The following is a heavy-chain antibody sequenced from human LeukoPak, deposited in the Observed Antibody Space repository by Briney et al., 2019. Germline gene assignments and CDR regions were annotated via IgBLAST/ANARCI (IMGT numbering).Heavy chain of an antibody. CDR1: GGSFSGYY. V-gene: IGHV4-34*01. Sequence: SETLSLTCAVYGGSFSGYYWSWIRQPPGKGLEWIGEINHSGSTNYNPSLKSRVTISVDTSKNQFSLKLSSVTAADTAVYYCARADPSDFLSGLTYNWFDPWGQGTLVTVSS. J-gene: IGHJ5*02. CDR2: INHSGST. D-gene: IGHD3-3*01. CDR3: ARADPSDFLSGLTYNWFDP.